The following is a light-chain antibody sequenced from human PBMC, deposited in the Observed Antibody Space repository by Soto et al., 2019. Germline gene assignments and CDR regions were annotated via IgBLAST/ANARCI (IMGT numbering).Light chain of an antibody. V-gene: IGLV1-40*01. CDR1: SSNIGAGYD. J-gene: IGLJ1*01. CDR3: QSYDSTLSVRYV. Sequence: QSVLTQPPSVSGAPGQRVTISCTGSSSNIGAGYDVHWYQQRPGTAPKLLIFGNTNRPSGVPDRFSGSKSGTSASLAITGLQAEAEGDYYCQSYDSTLSVRYVFGTGTKLTVL. CDR2: GNT.